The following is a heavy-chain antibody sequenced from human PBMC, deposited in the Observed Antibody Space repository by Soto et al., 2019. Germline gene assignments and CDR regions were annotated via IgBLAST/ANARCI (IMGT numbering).Heavy chain of an antibody. CDR3: ARIQLSGGYYYYGMDV. J-gene: IGHJ6*02. Sequence: PGGSLRLSCAASGFTFSSYAMHWVRQAPGKGLEWVAVISYDGSNKNHADTVKGRFTISRDNSKNTLYLQMNSLRAEDTAVYYCARIQLSGGYYYYGMDVWGQGTTVTVSS. CDR2: ISYDGSNK. D-gene: IGHD5-18*01. V-gene: IGHV3-30-3*01. CDR1: GFTFSSYA.